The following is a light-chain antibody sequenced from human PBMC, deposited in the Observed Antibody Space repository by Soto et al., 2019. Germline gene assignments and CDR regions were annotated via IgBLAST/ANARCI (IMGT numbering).Light chain of an antibody. J-gene: IGKJ1*01. CDR1: QSIINW. V-gene: IGKV1-5*01. CDR3: KQSYNSHRT. CDR2: HAS. Sequence: DIRMTQSPCTLPSSVGDPCSITCGSGQSIINWLAWYQQKPGTAPKLLIYHASTLESGVPSRFSGSGSGTEFTLTISSLQPEDFAIYYCKQSYNSHRTFGQGTKVDIK.